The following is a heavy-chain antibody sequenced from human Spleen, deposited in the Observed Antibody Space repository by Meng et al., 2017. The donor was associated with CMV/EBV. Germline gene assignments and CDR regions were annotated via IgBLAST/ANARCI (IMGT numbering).Heavy chain of an antibody. V-gene: IGHV4-59*01. CDR3: ARSLYGGHSRSLDL. Sequence: SETLSLTCTVSGGSISPYYWTWIRQPPGKGLEWIGYIYYSGNTKYNPSLKSRVTISVDTSKNQFSLNLRSVTTADTAVYYCARSLYGGHSRSLDLWGQGTLVTVSS. J-gene: IGHJ5*02. D-gene: IGHD4-23*01. CDR1: GGSISPYY. CDR2: IYYSGNT.